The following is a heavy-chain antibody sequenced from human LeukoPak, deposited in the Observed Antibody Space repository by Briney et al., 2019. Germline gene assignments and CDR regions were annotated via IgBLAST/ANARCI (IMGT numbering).Heavy chain of an antibody. CDR2: IWYDGSNK. CDR1: GFTFSSYG. V-gene: IGHV3-33*01. D-gene: IGHD3-9*01. CDR3: ARGGYYDILTGYYFDH. Sequence: GGSLRLSCAASGFTFSSYGMHWVRQAPGKGLEWVAVIWYDGSNKYYADSVKGRFTISRDNSKNTLYLQMNSLRAEDTAVYYCARGGYYDILTGYYFDHWGQGTLVTVSS. J-gene: IGHJ4*02.